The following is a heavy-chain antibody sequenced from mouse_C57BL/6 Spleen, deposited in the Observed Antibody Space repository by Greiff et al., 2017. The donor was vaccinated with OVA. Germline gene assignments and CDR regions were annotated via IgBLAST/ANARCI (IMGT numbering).Heavy chain of an antibody. V-gene: IGHV1-82*01. J-gene: IGHJ4*01. D-gene: IGHD2-4*01. CDR1: GYAFSSSW. CDR3: ARADYDYDYAMDY. Sequence: QVQLQQSGPELVKPGASVKISCKASGYAFSSSWMNWVKQRPGKGLEWIGRIYPGDGDTNYNGKFKGKATLTADKSSSTAYMQLSSLTSEDSAVYFCARADYDYDYAMDYWGQGTSVTVSS. CDR2: IYPGDGDT.